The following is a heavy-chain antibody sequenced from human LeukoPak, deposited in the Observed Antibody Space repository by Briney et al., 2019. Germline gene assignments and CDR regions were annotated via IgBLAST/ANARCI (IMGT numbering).Heavy chain of an antibody. CDR1: GFPFRSYA. J-gene: IGHJ6*03. D-gene: IGHD4-17*01. CDR2: IRYDGSYK. CDR3: AKNPYGDYVLDYYYYMDV. V-gene: IGHV3-30*02. Sequence: GGSLRLSCAASGFPFRSYAMHWVRQAPGKGLEWVAFIRYDGSYKYYADSVKGRFTISRDNSKNTLSLQMNSLRAEDTAVYYCAKNPYGDYVLDYYYYMDVWGKGTTVTISS.